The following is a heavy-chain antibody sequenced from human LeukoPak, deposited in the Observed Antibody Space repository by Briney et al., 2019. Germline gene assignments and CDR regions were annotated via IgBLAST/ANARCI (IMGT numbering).Heavy chain of an antibody. J-gene: IGHJ4*02. CDR1: GFTFSTYA. Sequence: PVGSLRLSCAASGFTFSTYAMSWVRQAPGKGLEWVSTISASVGSTYYADSVKGLFTISRDNSKNTLYLQINSLRAEDTAVYYCAKAEDSAMVPTFDFWGQGTLVTVCS. CDR2: ISASVGST. D-gene: IGHD5-18*01. CDR3: AKAEDSAMVPTFDF. V-gene: IGHV3-23*01.